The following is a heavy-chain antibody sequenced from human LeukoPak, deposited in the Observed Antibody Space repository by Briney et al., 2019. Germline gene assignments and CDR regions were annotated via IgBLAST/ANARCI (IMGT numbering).Heavy chain of an antibody. CDR3: ARANSGYDWGYFDY. CDR1: GGSISSGGYY. Sequence: SETLSLTCTVSGGSISSGGYYWSWIRQHPGKGLEWIGYIYYSGSTYYNPSLKSRVTITVDTSKNQFSLKLSSVTAADTAVYYCARANSGYDWGYFDYWGQGTLVTVSS. D-gene: IGHD5-12*01. CDR2: IYYSGST. V-gene: IGHV4-31*03. J-gene: IGHJ4*02.